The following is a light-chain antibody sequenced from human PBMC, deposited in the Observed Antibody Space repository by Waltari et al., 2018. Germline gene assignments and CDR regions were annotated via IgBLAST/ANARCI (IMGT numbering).Light chain of an antibody. J-gene: IGKJ4*01. CDR3: QQLNTYPLT. Sequence: IQLTQSPSSLSASVGDRVTITCRPSQGIDNYLGWYQQKPGKAPKLLIYEASTLQSGVPSRFSGSGSGTDFTLIISSLQPADFATYYCQQLNTYPLTFGGGTKVDIK. CDR2: EAS. V-gene: IGKV1-9*01. CDR1: QGIDNY.